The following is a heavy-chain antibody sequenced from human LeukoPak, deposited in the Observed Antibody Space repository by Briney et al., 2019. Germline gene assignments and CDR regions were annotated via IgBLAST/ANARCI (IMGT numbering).Heavy chain of an antibody. D-gene: IGHD3-16*01. CDR2: IKQDGSDR. CDR1: GFTFRAYW. CDR3: AREGVGGFVI. Sequence: PGGSLRLSCAASGFTFRAYWMSWVRQVPGKGLEWVANIKQDGSDRDYVDSVKGRSIISRDNAKNSVYLQMNNLRAEDTAVYYCAREGVGGFVIWGQGTMVTVSS. V-gene: IGHV3-7*01. J-gene: IGHJ3*02.